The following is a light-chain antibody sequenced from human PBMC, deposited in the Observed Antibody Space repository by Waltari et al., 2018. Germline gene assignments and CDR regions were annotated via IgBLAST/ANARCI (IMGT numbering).Light chain of an antibody. CDR3: QQYNNWPRA. V-gene: IGKV3-15*01. CDR1: QIVSRN. CDR2: GAS. J-gene: IGKJ1*01. Sequence: EIVMPQSPATLSVSPGERATLSCRASQIVSRNLAWYQQKPGKAPRLLIYGASTRATGIPASFSGSGSGTEFTLTISIMQSEDFAVYYCQQYNNWPRAFGQGTKVEIK.